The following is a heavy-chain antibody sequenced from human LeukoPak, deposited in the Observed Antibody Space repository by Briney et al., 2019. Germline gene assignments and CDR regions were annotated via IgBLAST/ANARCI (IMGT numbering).Heavy chain of an antibody. J-gene: IGHJ4*02. CDR3: AREPGSGWYA. CDR1: GFTFSSYW. D-gene: IGHD6-19*01. V-gene: IGHV3-21*01. CDR2: ISSSSNYI. Sequence: GGSLRLSCAASGFTFSSYWMNWVRQAPGEGLEWVSSISSSSNYIHYADSVKGRFTISRDNAKNSLYLQMNSLRAEDTAVYYCAREPGSGWYAWGQGTLVTVSS.